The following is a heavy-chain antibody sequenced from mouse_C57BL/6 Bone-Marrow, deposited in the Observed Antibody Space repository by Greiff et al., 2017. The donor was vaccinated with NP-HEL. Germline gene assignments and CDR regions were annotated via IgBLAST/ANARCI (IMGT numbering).Heavy chain of an antibody. V-gene: IGHV1-74*01. CDR3: AIRTTVPYYAMDY. Sequence: QVQLQQPGAELVKPGASVKVSCKASGYTFTSYWMHWVKQRPGQGLEWIGRIHPSDSDTNYNQKFKGQATLTVDKSPSTDYMQLSSLTSEDSAVYYCAIRTTVPYYAMDYWGQGTSVTVSS. J-gene: IGHJ4*01. CDR1: GYTFTSYW. CDR2: IHPSDSDT. D-gene: IGHD1-1*01.